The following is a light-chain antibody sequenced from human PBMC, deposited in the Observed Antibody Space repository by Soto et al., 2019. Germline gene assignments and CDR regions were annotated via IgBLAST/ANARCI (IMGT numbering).Light chain of an antibody. CDR2: GVS. CDR3: ISDTGSSTSYV. Sequence: QSALTQPASVSGSPGQSITISCSGTRSDIGSYNYVAWYQQFPGKTPKILIYGVSNRPSGVSSRFSGSKSGNTASLTISGLPAEDEADYYCISDTGSSTSYVFGSGTKLTVL. V-gene: IGLV2-14*01. J-gene: IGLJ1*01. CDR1: RSDIGSYNY.